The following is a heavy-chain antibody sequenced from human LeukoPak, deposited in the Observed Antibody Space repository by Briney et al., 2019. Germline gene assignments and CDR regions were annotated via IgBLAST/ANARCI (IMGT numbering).Heavy chain of an antibody. D-gene: IGHD6-13*01. J-gene: IGHJ4*02. V-gene: IGHV4-31*03. CDR3: ARESPVAAAAAFA. CDR1: GGSISSGDYY. CDR2: IYYSGST. Sequence: SETLSLTCTVSGGSISSGDYYWSWIRQHPGKGLEWIGYIYYSGSTYYNPSLKSRVTISVDTSKNQFSLRLSSVTAADTAVYYCARESPVAAAAAFAWGQGTLVTVSS.